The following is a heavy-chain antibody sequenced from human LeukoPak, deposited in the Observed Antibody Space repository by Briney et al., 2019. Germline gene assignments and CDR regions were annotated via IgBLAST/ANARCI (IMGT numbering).Heavy chain of an antibody. Sequence: GGSLRLSCAASGFTFSSYEMNWVRQAPGKGLAWISYISGSGTTIYYAPTVKGRFTISRNNAKNSLYMQMNSLRAADTAVYYCARSSGTLRDAFDIWGQGTKVTVSS. CDR2: ISGSGTTI. V-gene: IGHV3-48*03. D-gene: IGHD3-10*01. CDR1: GFTFSSYE. J-gene: IGHJ3*02. CDR3: ARSSGTLRDAFDI.